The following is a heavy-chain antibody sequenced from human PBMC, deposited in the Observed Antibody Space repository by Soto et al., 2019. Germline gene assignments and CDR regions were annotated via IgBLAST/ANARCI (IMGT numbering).Heavy chain of an antibody. J-gene: IGHJ4*02. Sequence: EVQLVQSGAEVKKPGESLKISCKGSGYRFSTYWIGWVRQMPGKGLEWMGIVYPGDSDTRYSPSFQGQVTFSADKSIATAYLQWSSLQASDTAIYYCARGHVAAVKHYFDYWGQGTLVTVSS. D-gene: IGHD6-19*01. V-gene: IGHV5-51*01. CDR1: GYRFSTYW. CDR3: ARGHVAAVKHYFDY. CDR2: VYPGDSDT.